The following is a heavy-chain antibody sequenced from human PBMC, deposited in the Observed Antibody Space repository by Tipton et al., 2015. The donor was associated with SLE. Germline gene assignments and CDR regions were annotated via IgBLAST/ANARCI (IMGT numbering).Heavy chain of an antibody. CDR2: IYNSDST. V-gene: IGHV4-4*07. Sequence: LRLSCTVSGGSISSYYWTWIRQPAGKGLEWIGRIYNSDSTNYNPSLKSRVTISVDTSKNQFSLKLSSVTAADTAVYYCAIPMDNSGRFYAFDIWGQGTMVTVSS. J-gene: IGHJ3*02. CDR1: GGSISSYY. CDR3: AIPMDNSGRFYAFDI. D-gene: IGHD3-22*01.